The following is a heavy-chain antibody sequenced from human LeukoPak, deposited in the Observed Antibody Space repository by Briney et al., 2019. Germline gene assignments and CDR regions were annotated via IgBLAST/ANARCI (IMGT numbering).Heavy chain of an antibody. Sequence: GGSLRLSCAASGFTFSSYGMHWVRQAPGKGLEWVAFIRYDGSNKYYADSVKGRFTISRDNSKNTLYLQMNSLRAEDTAVYYCARALGSSWYDYYYYMDVWGKGTTVTVSS. CDR3: ARALGSSWYDYYYYMDV. D-gene: IGHD6-13*01. CDR2: IRYDGSNK. V-gene: IGHV3-30*02. CDR1: GFTFSSYG. J-gene: IGHJ6*03.